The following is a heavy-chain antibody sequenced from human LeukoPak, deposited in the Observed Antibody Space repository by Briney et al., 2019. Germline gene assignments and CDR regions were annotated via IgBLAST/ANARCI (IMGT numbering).Heavy chain of an antibody. CDR2: IYSGDSNT. J-gene: IGHJ4*02. Sequence: GAYLHICGEASASFFSKYWIGGERPRPGEGQQKTGRIYSGDSNTRYSPSLQGQVIISAEKSISTAYPQWRSLKASDTAMYYYARGEYSYNVNARFDSWGQGTLVTVSS. CDR1: ASFFSKYW. D-gene: IGHD5-18*01. V-gene: IGHV5-51*01. CDR3: ARGEYSYNVNARFDS.